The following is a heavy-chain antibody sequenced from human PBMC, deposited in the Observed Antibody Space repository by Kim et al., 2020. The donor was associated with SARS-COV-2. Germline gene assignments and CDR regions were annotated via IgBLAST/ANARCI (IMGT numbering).Heavy chain of an antibody. V-gene: IGHV3-11*01. CDR3: ARDAGAWGIASALKD. Sequence: GGSLRLSCSASGFDFSDYYMSWIRQAPGKGLEWVSHITNGDTVHYADSVQGRFTISRDNAKKSLYLQMNNLRPEDTAVYFCARDAGAWGIASALKDWGQGTLVTVTS. D-gene: IGHD6-13*01. CDR2: ITNGDTV. CDR1: GFDFSDYY. J-gene: IGHJ4*02.